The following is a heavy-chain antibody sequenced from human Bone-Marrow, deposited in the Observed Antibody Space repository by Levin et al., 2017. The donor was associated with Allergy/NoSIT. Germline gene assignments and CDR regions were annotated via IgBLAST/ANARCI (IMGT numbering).Heavy chain of an antibody. CDR1: GGTFTNYA. CDR2: IIPIFGTA. Sequence: ASVKVSCKASGGTFTNYAINWVRQAPGQGLEWMGGIIPIFGTAFYAEKFQGRVTIIADESTTTSHLELSSLRSEDTAIYYCASLGYCSGGSCFWPNDYGDADGTWGQGTRVIVSS. V-gene: IGHV1-69*13. J-gene: IGHJ5*02. CDR3: ASLGYCSGGSCFWPNDYGDADGT. D-gene: IGHD2-15*01.